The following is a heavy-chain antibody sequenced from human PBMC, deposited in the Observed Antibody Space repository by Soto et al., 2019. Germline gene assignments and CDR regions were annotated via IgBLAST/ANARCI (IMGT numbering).Heavy chain of an antibody. J-gene: IGHJ6*02. V-gene: IGHV1-46*01. CDR1: GYTFTSYY. D-gene: IGHD3-3*01. Sequence: GASVKVSCKSSGYTFTSYYMHWVRQAPGQGLEWMGIINPSGGSTSYAQKFQGRVTMTRDTSTSTVYMELSSLRSEDTAVYYCASLVLEWPPHMDVWGQGTTVTVSS. CDR3: ASLVLEWPPHMDV. CDR2: INPSGGST.